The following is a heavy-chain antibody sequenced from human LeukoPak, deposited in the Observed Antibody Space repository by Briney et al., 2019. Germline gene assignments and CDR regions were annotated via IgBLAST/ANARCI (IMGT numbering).Heavy chain of an antibody. V-gene: IGHV3-53*01. J-gene: IGHJ4*02. CDR2: IYSGGST. CDR1: GFTVSSNY. Sequence: PGGSLRLSCAASGFTVSSNYMSWVRQAPGKGLEWVSVIYSGGSTYYADSVKGRFTISRDNSKNTLYLQMNSLRAEDTAVYYCARHVRFLNPFDYWGQGTLVTVSS. CDR3: ARHVRFLNPFDY. D-gene: IGHD3-3*01.